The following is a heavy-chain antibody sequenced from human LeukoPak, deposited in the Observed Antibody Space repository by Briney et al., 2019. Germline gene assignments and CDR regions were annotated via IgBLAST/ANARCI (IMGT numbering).Heavy chain of an antibody. CDR1: GGSFSGYY. J-gene: IGHJ6*02. V-gene: IGHV4-34*01. D-gene: IGHD3-10*01. CDR2: INHSGST. CDR3: ARSRGYGYYYGSGSRYYYGMDV. Sequence: PSETLSLTCAVYGGSFSGYYWSWIRQPPGKGLEWIGEINHSGSTNYNPSLKSRVTISVDTSKNQFSLKLSSVTAADTAVYYCARSRGYGYYYGSGSRYYYGMDVWGQGTTVTVSS.